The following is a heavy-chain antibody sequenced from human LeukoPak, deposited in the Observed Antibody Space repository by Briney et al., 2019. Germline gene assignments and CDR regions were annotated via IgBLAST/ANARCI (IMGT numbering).Heavy chain of an antibody. CDR1: DGSITSSSFY. Sequence: SETLSLTCTVSDGSITSSSFYWGWIRQPPGKGLEWVGNIYYSGSTYYNPSLKSRLTISVDTSTNQFSLKLSSVTAADTAVYYCARHYDNLTGFFDYWGQGTLVTVSS. D-gene: IGHD3-9*01. J-gene: IGHJ4*02. CDR2: IYYSGST. CDR3: ARHYDNLTGFFDY. V-gene: IGHV4-39*01.